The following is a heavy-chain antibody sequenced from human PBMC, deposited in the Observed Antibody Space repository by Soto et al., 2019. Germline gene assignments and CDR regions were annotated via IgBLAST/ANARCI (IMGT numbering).Heavy chain of an antibody. D-gene: IGHD3-10*01. J-gene: IGHJ4*02. CDR2: INPSGGF. CDR3: ARGRTYYYGSGSSALLY. Sequence: WTWIRQSPGKGLEWIGEINPSGGFNYHPSLKSRVSISVATAKTQFSLKLTSVTAADTAVYYCARGRTYYYGSGSSALLYWGQGSLVTVSS. V-gene: IGHV4-34*01.